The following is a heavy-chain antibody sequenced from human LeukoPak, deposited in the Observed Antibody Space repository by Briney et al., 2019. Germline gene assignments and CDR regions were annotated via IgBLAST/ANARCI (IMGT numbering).Heavy chain of an antibody. CDR1: GFTFSNYG. CDR2: IWYDGSNK. V-gene: IGHV3-33*01. D-gene: IGHD2/OR15-2a*01. J-gene: IGHJ4*02. CDR3: AREGPRGNSQFDY. Sequence: GGSLRLSCAASGFTFSNYGMHWVRQAPGKGLEWVALIWYDGSNKYYTDSVKGRLTISRDNSKNTLYLQMNSLRAEDTAIYYCAREGPRGNSQFDYWGQGTLVTVSS.